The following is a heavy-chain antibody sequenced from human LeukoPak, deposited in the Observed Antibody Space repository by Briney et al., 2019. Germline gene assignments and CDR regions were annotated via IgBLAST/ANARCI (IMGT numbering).Heavy chain of an antibody. CDR1: GFSFSTYS. J-gene: IGHJ4*02. V-gene: IGHV3-21*01. D-gene: IGHD4-17*01. CDR3: ARQNEMTTVHY. Sequence: TGGSLRLSCAASGFSFSTYSLNWVRQAPGKGLEWVSSISSSSSYIYYADSVKGRFTISRDNAKNSLYLQMNSLRAEDTAVYYCARQNEMTTVHYWGQGTLVTVSS. CDR2: ISSSSSYI.